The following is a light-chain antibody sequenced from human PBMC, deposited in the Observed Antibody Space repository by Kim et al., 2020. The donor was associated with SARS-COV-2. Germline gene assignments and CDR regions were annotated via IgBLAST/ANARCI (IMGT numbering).Light chain of an antibody. J-gene: IGLJ1*01. CDR1: SSDVGGYTY. CDR2: EVS. Sequence: QSALTQPPSASGSPGQSVTISCTGTSSDVGGYTYVSWHQHHPGKAPKLMVYEVSKRPSGVSDRFSGSKSGNTASLTVSGLQAEDEADYYCSSYAGTNNYVFGTGTKVTVL. V-gene: IGLV2-8*01. CDR3: SSYAGTNNYV.